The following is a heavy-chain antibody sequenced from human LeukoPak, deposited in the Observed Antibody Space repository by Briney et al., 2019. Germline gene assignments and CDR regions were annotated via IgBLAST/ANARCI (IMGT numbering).Heavy chain of an antibody. CDR1: GYTFTSSD. J-gene: IGHJ6*01. Sequence: ASVKVSCKASGYTFTSSDIYWVRHATGQGLEWMGCMNPNSGNTGCAQKFPGRVTRTRSTSIITDHMELSRLRSEDTAVYYYARLGYNGYDYLLYYYYGMDVWGQRTTVTVSS. CDR3: ARLGYNGYDYLLYYYYGMDV. D-gene: IGHD5-12*01. V-gene: IGHV1-8*01. CDR2: MNPNSGNT.